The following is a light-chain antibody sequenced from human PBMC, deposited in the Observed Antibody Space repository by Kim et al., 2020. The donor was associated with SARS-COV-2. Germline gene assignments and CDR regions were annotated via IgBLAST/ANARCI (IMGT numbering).Light chain of an antibody. CDR2: KVS. CDR1: HTIFDY. V-gene: IGKV1-5*03. Sequence: SASVGDRVTLTCRASHTIFDYLAWYQQKPGKAPRLVMYKVSTLEKGVPSRFSGTGYGTEFTLTISSLQPEDFATYYCQQYKQYPYTFGQGTKLEI. CDR3: QQYKQYPYT. J-gene: IGKJ2*01.